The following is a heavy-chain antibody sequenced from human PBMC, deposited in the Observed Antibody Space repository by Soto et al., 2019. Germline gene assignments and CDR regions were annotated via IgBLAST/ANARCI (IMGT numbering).Heavy chain of an antibody. J-gene: IGHJ4*02. CDR1: GFTFKTYA. Sequence: EVQLLESGGGLVQPGGSLRLSCAASGFTFKTYAMSWVRQAPGKGLEWVSTINPSGGITYYPDSVKGRFTISRDNSKDTLYLQMDSLRADDTAVYYCAKGDNYYGIFDYWGQGTLVTVSS. CDR3: AKGDNYYGIFDY. D-gene: IGHD3-22*01. V-gene: IGHV3-23*01. CDR2: INPSGGIT.